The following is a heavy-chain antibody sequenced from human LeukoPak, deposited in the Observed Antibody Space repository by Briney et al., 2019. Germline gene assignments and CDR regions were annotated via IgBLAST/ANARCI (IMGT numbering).Heavy chain of an antibody. J-gene: IGHJ5*02. CDR3: ARARGSGWHLGWFDP. Sequence: SETLSLTCAVYGGSFSGYYWNWIRQPPGKGLEWIGEINHSGSTNYNPSLKSRVTISVDTSKNQFSLKLSSVTAADTAVYYCARARGSGWHLGWFDPWGQGTLVTVSS. CDR1: GGSFSGYY. D-gene: IGHD6-19*01. V-gene: IGHV4-34*01. CDR2: INHSGST.